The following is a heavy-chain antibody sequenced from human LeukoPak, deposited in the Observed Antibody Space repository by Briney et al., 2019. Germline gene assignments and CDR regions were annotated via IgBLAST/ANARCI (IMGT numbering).Heavy chain of an antibody. D-gene: IGHD2-2*01. CDR2: INPNSGGT. Sequence: GASVKVSCKASGYTFTGYYMHWVRQAPGQGLEWMAWINPNSGGTYYAQNFHDRITMTRDTSISTAYMELSRLRSDDTAIYYCARANALYCSSTSCLFDYWGPGTLVTVSS. CDR3: ARANALYCSSTSCLFDY. CDR1: GYTFTGYY. V-gene: IGHV1-2*02. J-gene: IGHJ4*02.